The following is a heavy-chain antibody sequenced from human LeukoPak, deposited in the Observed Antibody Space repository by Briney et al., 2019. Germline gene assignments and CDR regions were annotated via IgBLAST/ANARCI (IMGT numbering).Heavy chain of an antibody. CDR2: IWYDGRNK. CDR3: TRAGQGSVLDY. D-gene: IGHD2-15*01. V-gene: IGHV3-33*01. J-gene: IGHJ4*02. CDR1: GFTFRSYG. Sequence: PGRSLRLSCAASGFTFRSYGIHWVRQAPGKGLEWVAVIWYDGRNKYYADSVKGRFTFSRDNSKNTVYLEMNSLRAEDTAVYYCTRAGQGSVLDYWGQGTLVTVSS.